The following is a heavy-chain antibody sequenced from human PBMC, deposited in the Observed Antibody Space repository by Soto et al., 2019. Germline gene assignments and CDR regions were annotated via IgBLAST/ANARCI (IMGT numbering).Heavy chain of an antibody. D-gene: IGHD3-22*01. Sequence: QVQLVQSGAEVKKPGASVKVSCKASGYTFTSYYMHWVRQAPGQGLEWLGIINPSGGSTSYEQKFQGRVTMTRDTSTSTVYMELSSLRSEDTAVYYCARVYYDSSGYYGYFDYWGQGTLVTVSS. CDR3: ARVYYDSSGYYGYFDY. V-gene: IGHV1-46*01. CDR2: INPSGGST. CDR1: GYTFTSYY. J-gene: IGHJ4*02.